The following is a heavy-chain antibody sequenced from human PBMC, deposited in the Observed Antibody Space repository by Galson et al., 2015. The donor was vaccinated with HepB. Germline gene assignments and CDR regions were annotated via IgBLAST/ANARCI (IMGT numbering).Heavy chain of an antibody. CDR1: GYTFIGYY. CDR2: INPNSGGT. CDR3: ARDVETGYSSSWDDY. J-gene: IGHJ4*02. D-gene: IGHD6-13*01. Sequence: SVKVSCKASGYTFIGYYMHWVRQAPGQGLEWMGWINPNSGGTNYAQKFQGRVTMTRDTSISTAYMELSRLRSDDTAVYYCARDVETGYSSSWDDYWGQGTLVTVSS. V-gene: IGHV1-2*02.